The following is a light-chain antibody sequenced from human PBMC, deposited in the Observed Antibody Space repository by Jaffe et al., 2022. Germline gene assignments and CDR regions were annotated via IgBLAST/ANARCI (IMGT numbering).Light chain of an antibody. V-gene: IGKV3-20*01. CDR3: QQYGTSPIT. Sequence: EIVLTQSPGTLSLSPGERAMLSCRASQSVSRSSLAWYQQKPGQAPSLLIYGASSRATGIPDRFSGSGSGTDFTLTISRLEPEDFAVYYCQQYGTSPITFGQGTRLEIK. J-gene: IGKJ5*01. CDR1: QSVSRSS. CDR2: GAS.